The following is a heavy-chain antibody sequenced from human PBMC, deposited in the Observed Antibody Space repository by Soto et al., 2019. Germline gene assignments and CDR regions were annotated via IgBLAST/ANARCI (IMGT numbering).Heavy chain of an antibody. Sequence: GGSLRLSCVASGFTFDDYAMHWVRQAPGKGLEWVSGISWNSGIIVYADSVKGRFTIFRDNAKNSLYLQMDSLRAEDTALYYCAKDKGYTRGWVDHWGQGT. CDR1: GFTFDDYA. CDR2: ISWNSGII. V-gene: IGHV3-9*01. D-gene: IGHD5-12*01. J-gene: IGHJ4*02. CDR3: AKDKGYTRGWVDH.